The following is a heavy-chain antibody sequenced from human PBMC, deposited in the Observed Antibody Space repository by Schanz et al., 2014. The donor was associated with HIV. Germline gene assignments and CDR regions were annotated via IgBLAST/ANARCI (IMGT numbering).Heavy chain of an antibody. J-gene: IGHJ4*02. CDR3: ATWLSNHFDY. CDR1: GFTFNDYY. V-gene: IGHV3-11*01. CDR2: ISDTGTTT. Sequence: QVQLVESGGGLVKPGGSLRLSCAASGFTFNDYYMTWIRQAPGKGLEWVSYISDTGTTTYYADSVNGRFTISRDNAKNSMFLQMNSLRGEDTAVYYCATWLSNHFDYWGQGTVITVSS. D-gene: IGHD4-4*01.